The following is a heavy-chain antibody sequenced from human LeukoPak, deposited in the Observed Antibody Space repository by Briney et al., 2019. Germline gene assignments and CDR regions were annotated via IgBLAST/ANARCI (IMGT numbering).Heavy chain of an antibody. J-gene: IGHJ4*02. Sequence: SETLSLTCTVSGGSISSYYWSWIRQPPGKGLEWIGYIYYSGSTNYNPSLKSRVTISVDTSKNQFSLKLSSVTAADTAVYYCARVRDGYNPYFDYWGQGTLVTVSS. CDR3: ARVRDGYNPYFDY. CDR2: IYYSGST. CDR1: GGSISSYY. V-gene: IGHV4-59*01. D-gene: IGHD5-24*01.